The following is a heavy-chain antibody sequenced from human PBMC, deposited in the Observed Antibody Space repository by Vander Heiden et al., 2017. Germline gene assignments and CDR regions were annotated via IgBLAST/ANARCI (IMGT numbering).Heavy chain of an antibody. CDR2: INPNSGGT. CDR3: ARRRIRWFDP. Sequence: QVQLVQSGAEVKKPGASVKVSCKASGYTFTGYDMHWVRRSPGQGREWMGWINPNSGGTNYAQKFQGRVTMTRNTSISTAYMELSRLRSDDTAVYYCARRRIRWFDPWGQGTLVTVSS. V-gene: IGHV1-2*02. CDR1: GYTFTGYD. D-gene: IGHD1-20*01. J-gene: IGHJ5*02.